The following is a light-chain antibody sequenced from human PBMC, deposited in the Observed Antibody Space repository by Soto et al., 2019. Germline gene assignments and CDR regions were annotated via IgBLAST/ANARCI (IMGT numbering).Light chain of an antibody. CDR2: AAS. CDR1: QSISSY. J-gene: IGKJ1*01. CDR3: QQSYTLPRT. Sequence: DIQMTQSPSSLSASVGDRVTITCRASQSISSYLNWYQQKPGKAPKLLIYAASTLQSGVPSRPSGIGSGTDFTLTISSLQPEDFATYYCQQSYTLPRTFGQGTKV. V-gene: IGKV1-39*01.